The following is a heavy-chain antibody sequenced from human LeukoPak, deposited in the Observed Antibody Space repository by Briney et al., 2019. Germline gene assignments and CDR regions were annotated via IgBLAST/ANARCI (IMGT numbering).Heavy chain of an antibody. D-gene: IGHD5-24*01. CDR2: MNPNSGNT. CDR3: ARGGPKRRDGYNPEFDY. V-gene: IGHV1-8*03. CDR1: GYTFTSYD. J-gene: IGHJ4*02. Sequence: ASEKVSCKASGYTFTSYDINWVRQATGQGLEWMGWMNPNSGNTGYAQKFQGRVTITRNTSISTAYMELSSLRSEDTGVYYCARGGPKRRDGYNPEFDYWGQGTLVTVSS.